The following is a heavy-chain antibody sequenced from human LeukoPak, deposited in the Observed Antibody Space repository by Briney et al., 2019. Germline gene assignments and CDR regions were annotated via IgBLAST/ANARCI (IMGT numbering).Heavy chain of an antibody. Sequence: SETLSLTCAVYGGSFSGYYWSWIRQPPGKGLEWIGEINHSGSTNYNPSLKSRVTISVDTSKNQFSLKLSSVTAADTAVYYCARGPRTSCCFADYWGQGTLVTVSS. J-gene: IGHJ4*02. CDR2: INHSGST. D-gene: IGHD2-2*01. V-gene: IGHV4-34*01. CDR1: GGSFSGYY. CDR3: ARGPRTSCCFADY.